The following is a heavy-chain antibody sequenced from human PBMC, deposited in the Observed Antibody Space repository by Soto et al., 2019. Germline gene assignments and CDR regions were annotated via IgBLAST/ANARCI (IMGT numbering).Heavy chain of an antibody. Sequence: SETLSLTCTVSGGSINNGDYYWTWVRQPPGKGLEWIGYIYYSGSTNYNPSLKSRVTISVDTSKNQFSLKLSSVTAADTAVYYCARHTQATIRWLRLDYFDYWGQGTLVTVSS. J-gene: IGHJ4*02. D-gene: IGHD5-12*01. CDR1: GGSINNGDYY. CDR2: IYYSGST. CDR3: ARHTQATIRWLRLDYFDY. V-gene: IGHV4-61*08.